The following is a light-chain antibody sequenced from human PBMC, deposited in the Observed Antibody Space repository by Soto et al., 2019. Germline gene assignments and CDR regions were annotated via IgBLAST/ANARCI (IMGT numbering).Light chain of an antibody. CDR2: EVT. Sequence: QSALTQPASVSGSPGQSIAISCTGTRSDVGAYNYVSWYQQHPGKAPKLMISEVTSRPSGVSDRFSGSKSGNTASLTISGLQAEDEADYYCSSFTSRFTFVFGTGTKLTVL. V-gene: IGLV2-14*01. CDR3: SSFTSRFTFV. CDR1: RSDVGAYNY. J-gene: IGLJ1*01.